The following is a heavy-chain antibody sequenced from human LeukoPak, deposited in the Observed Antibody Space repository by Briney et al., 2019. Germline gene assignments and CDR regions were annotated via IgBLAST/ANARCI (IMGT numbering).Heavy chain of an antibody. D-gene: IGHD4-17*01. J-gene: IGHJ4*02. CDR2: ISYDGSNK. CDR1: GFTFRSYA. Sequence: GRSLRLSCAASGFTFRSYAMHWVRQAPGKGLEWVAVISYDGSNKYYADSVKGRFTISRDNSKNTLYLQMNSLRAEDTAVYYCARTTVTGNYFDYWGQGTLVTVSS. CDR3: ARTTVTGNYFDY. V-gene: IGHV3-30*01.